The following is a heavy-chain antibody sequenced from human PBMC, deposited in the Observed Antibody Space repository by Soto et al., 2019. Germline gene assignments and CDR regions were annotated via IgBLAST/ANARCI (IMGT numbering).Heavy chain of an antibody. Sequence: QVQLVQSGAEVKKPGASVKVSCKTSGYTFTNFGISWVRQAPGQGLEWMGWISAYNGNPKYAQKFQGRVTMSTATSTGHTYMEVRSLRSDHTSVYYSANRVTPIDYWCQGTLVTVSS. V-gene: IGHV1-18*01. J-gene: IGHJ4*02. CDR3: ANRVTPIDY. CDR1: GYTFTNFG. D-gene: IGHD2-21*02. CDR2: ISAYNGNP.